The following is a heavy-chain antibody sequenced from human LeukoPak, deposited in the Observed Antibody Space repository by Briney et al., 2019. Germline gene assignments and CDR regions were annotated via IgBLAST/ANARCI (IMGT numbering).Heavy chain of an antibody. V-gene: IGHV3-66*01. D-gene: IGHD1-26*01. CDR3: VRDRSGSYDF. J-gene: IGHJ4*02. Sequence: GGSLRHSCAVSGFTVSSSYMTWVRQAPGKGLEWVSVIYSGGSTYYADSVQDRFTISRDNSNNTVYLQMNSLRAEDTAVYYCVRDRSGSYDFWGQGTLVTVSS. CDR2: IYSGGST. CDR1: GFTVSSSY.